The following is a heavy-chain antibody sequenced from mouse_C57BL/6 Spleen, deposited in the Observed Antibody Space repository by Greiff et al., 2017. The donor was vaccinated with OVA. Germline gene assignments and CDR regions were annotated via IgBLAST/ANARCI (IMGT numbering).Heavy chain of an antibody. J-gene: IGHJ2*01. V-gene: IGHV1-59*01. D-gene: IGHD2-5*01. CDR2: IDPSDSYT. Sequence: VQLQQPGAELVRPGTSVKLSCKASGYTFTSYWMHWVKQRPGQGLEWIGVIDPSDSYTNYNQKFKGKATLTVDTSSSTAYMQLSSLTSEDSAVYYCARRYYSNFYFDYWGQGTTLTVSS. CDR3: ARRYYSNFYFDY. CDR1: GYTFTSYW.